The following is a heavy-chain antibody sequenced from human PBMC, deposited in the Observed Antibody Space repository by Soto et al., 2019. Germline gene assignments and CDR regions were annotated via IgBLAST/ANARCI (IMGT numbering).Heavy chain of an antibody. J-gene: IGHJ5*02. V-gene: IGHV3-49*03. D-gene: IGHD6-19*01. CDR1: GFSFGDSA. CDR2: IRSKAYSGTT. CDR3: TRRYSSGWYWFDP. Sequence: GGSLRLSCTASGFSFGDSAMSWFRQAPGKGLEWVGFIRSKAYSGTTEYAASVRGRFTISRDDSKSITYLHMNSLKTEDTAVYYCTRRYSSGWYWFDPWGQGTLVTVSS.